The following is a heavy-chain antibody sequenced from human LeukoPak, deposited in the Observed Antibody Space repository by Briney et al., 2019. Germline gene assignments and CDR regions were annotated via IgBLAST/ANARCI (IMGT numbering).Heavy chain of an antibody. Sequence: GGSLRLSCAASGFTFSSNAMHWVRPAPGKGLEWVAVISYDGSNEYYADSVKGRFTISRDNSKNTLYLQMNSLRGADTAVYYCARDKTFIATTTTGYFEYWGQGTLVTVFS. D-gene: IGHD5-12*01. V-gene: IGHV3-30-3*01. J-gene: IGHJ4*02. CDR3: ARDKTFIATTTTGYFEY. CDR2: ISYDGSNE. CDR1: GFTFSSNA.